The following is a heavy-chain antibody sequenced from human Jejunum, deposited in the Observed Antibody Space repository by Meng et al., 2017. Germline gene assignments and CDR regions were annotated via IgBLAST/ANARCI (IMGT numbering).Heavy chain of an antibody. D-gene: IGHD3-10*01. V-gene: IGHV6-1*01. Sequence: VQFQQSGQGLVKPSQTLSLTCAISGDSVSSNRALWHWVRQSPSRGLEWLGQTYYRSEWQNHYGVSVKSRIIINADTSRNQFSLNLNSVTPEDTAVYYCTTWYGEYWGQGTLVTVSS. CDR3: TTWYGEY. J-gene: IGHJ4*02. CDR1: GDSVSSNRAL. CDR2: TYYRSEWQN.